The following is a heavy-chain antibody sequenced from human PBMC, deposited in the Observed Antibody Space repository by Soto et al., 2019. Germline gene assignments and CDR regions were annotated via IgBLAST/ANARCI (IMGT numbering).Heavy chain of an antibody. V-gene: IGHV4-34*01. J-gene: IGHJ4*02. CDR1: GGSFSGYY. Sequence: SETLSLTCAVYGGSFSGYYWSWIRQPPGKGLEWIGEINHSGSTNYNPSLKSRVTISVDTSKNQFSLKLSSVAAADTAVYYCAREGEMATIWGQGTLVTVSS. CDR3: AREGEMATI. CDR2: INHSGST. D-gene: IGHD5-12*01.